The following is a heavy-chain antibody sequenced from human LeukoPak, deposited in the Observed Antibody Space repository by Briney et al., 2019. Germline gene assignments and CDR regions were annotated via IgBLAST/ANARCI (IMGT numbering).Heavy chain of an antibody. CDR1: GLTFSNAW. CDR3: TTTRGCSSTSCYTQAYYYYYYYMDV. D-gene: IGHD2-2*02. CDR2: IKSKTDGGTT. J-gene: IGHJ6*03. V-gene: IGHV3-15*01. Sequence: PGGSLRLSCAASGLTFSNAWMSWVRQAPGKGLEWVGRIKSKTDGGTTDYAAPVKGRFTILRDDSKNTLYLQMNSLKTEDTAVYYCTTTRGCSSTSCYTQAYYYYYYYMDVWGKGTTVTVSS.